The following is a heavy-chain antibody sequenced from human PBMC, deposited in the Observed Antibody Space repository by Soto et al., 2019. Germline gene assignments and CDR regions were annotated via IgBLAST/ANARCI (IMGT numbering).Heavy chain of an antibody. J-gene: IGHJ5*02. CDR1: GGSISSGGYY. CDR2: IYYSGST. CDR3: ATHPGRHHYYGSGSSKKNWFDP. Sequence: QVQLQEPGPGLVKPSQTLSLTCTVSGGSISSGGYYWSWIRQHPGKGLEWIGYIYYSGSTYYNPSRKSRVTISVDTSKNQFSLKLSSVTAADTAVYYCATHPGRHHYYGSGSSKKNWFDPWGQGTLVTVSS. V-gene: IGHV4-31*03. D-gene: IGHD3-10*01.